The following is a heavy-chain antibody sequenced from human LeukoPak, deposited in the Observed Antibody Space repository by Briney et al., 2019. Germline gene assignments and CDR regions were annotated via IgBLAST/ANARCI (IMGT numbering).Heavy chain of an antibody. D-gene: IGHD2-15*01. Sequence: GASVKVSCKASGGTFSSYAISWVRQAPGQGLEWMGGIIPIFGTANYAQKFQGRVTITADESTSTAYMELSSLTSDDMAVYYCARGRGTSGSTRDFYYYYYMDAWGTGTTVTVSS. CDR1: GGTFSSYA. J-gene: IGHJ6*03. V-gene: IGHV1-69*13. CDR3: ARGRGTSGSTRDFYYYYYMDA. CDR2: IIPIFGTA.